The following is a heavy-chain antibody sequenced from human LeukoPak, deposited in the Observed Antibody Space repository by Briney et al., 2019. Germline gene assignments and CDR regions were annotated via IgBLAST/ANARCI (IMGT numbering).Heavy chain of an antibody. Sequence: PSGTLSLTCNVSGDSISSSSYYWGWIRQAPGKGLEWIGSIYYSGSTYYNPSLKSRVTISVDTSKNQFSLKMTSVTAADTAVYYCARSEWLVRGGDDYWGQGTLVIVSS. CDR2: IYYSGST. V-gene: IGHV4-39*01. CDR1: GDSISSSSYY. J-gene: IGHJ4*02. D-gene: IGHD6-19*01. CDR3: ARSEWLVRGGDDY.